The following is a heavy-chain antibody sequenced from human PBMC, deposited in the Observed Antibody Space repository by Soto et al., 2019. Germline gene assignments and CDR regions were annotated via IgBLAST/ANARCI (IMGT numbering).Heavy chain of an antibody. Sequence: PSETLSLTCAVYGGSFSGYYWSWIRQPPGKGLEWIGEINHSGSTTYNPSLKSRVTISVDTSKNQFSLKLSSVTAADTAVYYCARGGPMYYYGMDVWGQGTTVTVSS. J-gene: IGHJ6*02. CDR1: GGSFSGYY. CDR3: ARGGPMYYYGMDV. V-gene: IGHV4-34*01. CDR2: INHSGST.